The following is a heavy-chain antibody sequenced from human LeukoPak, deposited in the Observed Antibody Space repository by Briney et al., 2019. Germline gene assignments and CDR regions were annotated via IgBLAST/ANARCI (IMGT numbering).Heavy chain of an antibody. V-gene: IGHV3-23*01. CDR3: AKNGAYSGYDYIDY. CDR1: GFTFTNYA. D-gene: IGHD5-12*01. Sequence: GGSLRLSCAASGFTFTNYAMSWVRQAPGKGLEWVSTASGSGGSTYYADSVKGRFTVSRDSSKNTLYLQMNSLRAEDTAVYYCAKNGAYSGYDYIDYWGQGTLVTVSS. CDR2: ASGSGGST. J-gene: IGHJ4*02.